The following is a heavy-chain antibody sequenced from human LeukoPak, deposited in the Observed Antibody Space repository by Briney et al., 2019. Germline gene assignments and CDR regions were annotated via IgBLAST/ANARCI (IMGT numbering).Heavy chain of an antibody. D-gene: IGHD2-8*01. CDR1: GFTFSSYD. CDR2: ISSSGSAI. J-gene: IGHJ4*02. CDR3: ARGLRRQFDY. V-gene: IGHV3-48*03. Sequence: PGGSLRLSCAASGFTFSSYDMKWVRQAPGKGLEWVSYISSSGSAIYYTDSVKGRFTISRDSAQNSMYLQMNSLSAEDTAIYYCARGLRRQFDYWGQGTLVTVSS.